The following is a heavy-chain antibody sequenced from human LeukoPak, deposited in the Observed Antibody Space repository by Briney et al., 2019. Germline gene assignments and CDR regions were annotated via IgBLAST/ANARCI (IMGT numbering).Heavy chain of an antibody. CDR3: SRVEGTTMLNDF. V-gene: IGHV3-7*01. CDR1: GFTFSSYY. CDR2: IDQDGSQK. Sequence: GGSLRLSCAASGFTFSSYYMSWVRQAPGKGLEWVSNIDQDGSQKYYVDSVNGRFTISRDNAKNSLYLQMNSLRGEDTAVYYCSRVEGTTMLNDFWGQGTLVTVSS. J-gene: IGHJ4*02. D-gene: IGHD3-10*01.